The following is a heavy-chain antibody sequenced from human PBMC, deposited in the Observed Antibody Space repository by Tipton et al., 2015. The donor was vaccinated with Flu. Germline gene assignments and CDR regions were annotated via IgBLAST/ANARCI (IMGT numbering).Heavy chain of an antibody. D-gene: IGHD4-23*01. CDR1: GFTFGDYA. V-gene: IGHV3-49*04. CDR3: SRGGGNRYYYGMDV. J-gene: IGHJ6*02. CDR2: IRPKVYGGTT. Sequence: SLRLSCTGSGFTFGDYAVNWVRQAPGKGLEWIGFIRPKVYGGTTEYAASVKGRFTISGDDSQNIAYLEMNGLRIEDTAVYYCSRGGGNRYYYGMDVWGQGITVTVSS.